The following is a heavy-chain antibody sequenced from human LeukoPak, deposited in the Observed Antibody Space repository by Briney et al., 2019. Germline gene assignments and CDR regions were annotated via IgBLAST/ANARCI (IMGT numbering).Heavy chain of an antibody. D-gene: IGHD3-16*02. J-gene: IGHJ4*02. CDR3: ARSVRDYVWGSYRYTKGLFDY. Sequence: SETLSLTCTVSGGSISSSSYYWGWIRQPPGKGLEWIGSIYYSGSTYYNPSLKSRVTISVDTSKNQFSLKLSSVTAADTAVYYCARSVRDYVWGSYRYTKGLFDYWGQGTLVTVSS. CDR2: IYYSGST. CDR1: GGSISSSSYY. V-gene: IGHV4-39*01.